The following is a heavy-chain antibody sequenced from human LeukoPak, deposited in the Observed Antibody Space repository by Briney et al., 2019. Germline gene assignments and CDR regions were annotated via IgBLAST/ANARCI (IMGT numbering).Heavy chain of an antibody. CDR2: ISSSSSTI. CDR1: GFTFSSYS. J-gene: IGHJ3*02. Sequence: GGSLRLSCAASGFTFSSYSMNWVRQAPGKGLEWVSYISSSSSTIYYADSVKGRFTISRDNGKTSLYLQMNSLRAEDTALYYCARVFYYGSTGTDAFDIWGQGTMVTVSS. V-gene: IGHV3-48*04. D-gene: IGHD3-22*01. CDR3: ARVFYYGSTGTDAFDI.